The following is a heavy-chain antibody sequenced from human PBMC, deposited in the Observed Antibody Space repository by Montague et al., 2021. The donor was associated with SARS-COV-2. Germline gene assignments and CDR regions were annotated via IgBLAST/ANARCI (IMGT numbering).Heavy chain of an antibody. Sequence: SETLSLTCTVSGGSISSYYYCWIRQPPGKGLEWIGYIYYSGSTHSNPSLKSRVTISVDTSKNQFSLKLSPVTAAATAVYFCARIWYSSGYEGIYYFDYWGRGTLVTVSS. V-gene: IGHV4-59*01. CDR1: GGSISSYY. CDR3: ARIWYSSGYEGIYYFDY. CDR2: IYYSGST. J-gene: IGHJ4*02. D-gene: IGHD3-22*01.